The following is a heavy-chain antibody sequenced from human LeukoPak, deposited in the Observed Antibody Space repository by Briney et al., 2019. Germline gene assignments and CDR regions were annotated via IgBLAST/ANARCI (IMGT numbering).Heavy chain of an antibody. Sequence: PGGSLRLSCAASGFTFSTYAMTWVRQAPGKGLEWVSSISGNGGSTYYADSMKGRFTISRDNSKNTLYLQMNSLRAEDTAVYYCAKDPGGYSKSSGDYWGHGTLVTVSS. D-gene: IGHD6-6*01. CDR2: ISGNGGST. J-gene: IGHJ4*01. CDR1: GFTFSTYA. CDR3: AKDPGGYSKSSGDY. V-gene: IGHV3-23*01.